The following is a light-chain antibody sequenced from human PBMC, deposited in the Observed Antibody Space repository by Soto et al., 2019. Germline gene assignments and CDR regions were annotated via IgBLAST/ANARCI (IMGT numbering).Light chain of an antibody. Sequence: QSVLTQPPSASGTPGQRVIISCSGRSSNIGSNYVYWFQHLPGTAPKLLIYANDQRPSGVPDRFSGSKSGTSASLAISGLRSEDEADYYCAAWDDSLGGSGVFVGGTKLTVL. V-gene: IGLV1-47*02. CDR1: SSNIGSNY. J-gene: IGLJ3*02. CDR3: AAWDDSLGGSGV. CDR2: AND.